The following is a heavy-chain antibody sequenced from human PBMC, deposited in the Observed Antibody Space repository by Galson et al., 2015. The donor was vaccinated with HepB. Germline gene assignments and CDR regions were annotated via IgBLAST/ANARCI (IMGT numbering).Heavy chain of an antibody. V-gene: IGHV1-24*01. Sequence: SVKVSCKVSGYTLTELSMHWVRQAPAKGLEWMGGFDPEDGETIYAQKFQGRVTMTEDTSTDTAYMELSSLRSEDTAVYYCATGYCDGGRSSDFDYWGQGTLVTVSS. CDR3: ATGYCDGGRSSDFDY. CDR2: FDPEDGET. CDR1: GYTLTELS. D-gene: IGHD2-15*01. J-gene: IGHJ4*02.